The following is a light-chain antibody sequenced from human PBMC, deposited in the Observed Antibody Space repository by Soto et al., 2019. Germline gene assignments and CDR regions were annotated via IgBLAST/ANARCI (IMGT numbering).Light chain of an antibody. CDR1: QSIRSER. V-gene: IGKV3-20*01. CDR2: DAS. Sequence: EIVLTQAPATLPLSPGDGATLSCRASQSIRSERLAWYQQKPGQAPRLVMFDASNRASATPERFSGSGSGTDFTLTITRLEPEDFAVYYCQEYHGSPITFGLGTRLEIK. CDR3: QEYHGSPIT. J-gene: IGKJ5*01.